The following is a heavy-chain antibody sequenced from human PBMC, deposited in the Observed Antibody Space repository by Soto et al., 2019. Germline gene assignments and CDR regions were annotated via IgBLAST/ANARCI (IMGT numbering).Heavy chain of an antibody. J-gene: IGHJ5*02. Sequence: XETLSVTWSFSGSSISSFTCYWGLFRQPPGKGLEWIGTVYYNENTYYNPSLKSRVTITVDTAKNQFSLNLRSVTAADTAMYFCARRERSYGSPGWFEPWAPRTLVTVSS. V-gene: IGHV4-39*01. CDR1: GSSISSFTCY. CDR2: VYYNENT. CDR3: ARRERSYGSPGWFEP. D-gene: IGHD3-10*01.